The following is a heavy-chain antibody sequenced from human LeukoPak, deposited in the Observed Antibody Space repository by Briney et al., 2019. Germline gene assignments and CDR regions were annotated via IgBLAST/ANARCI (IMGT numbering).Heavy chain of an antibody. CDR1: GFTFSSCA. CDR2: ISGSAIYT. J-gene: IGHJ3*02. D-gene: IGHD3-22*01. Sequence: GGSLRLSCAASGFTFSSCAMSWVRQAPEKGLEWVSAISGSAIYTYYADSVKGRFTISRDNSKNTLYLQMNSLRAEDTAEYYCAKAYYYGSGGYVAFDIWGQGTMVTVSS. V-gene: IGHV3-23*01. CDR3: AKAYYYGSGGYVAFDI.